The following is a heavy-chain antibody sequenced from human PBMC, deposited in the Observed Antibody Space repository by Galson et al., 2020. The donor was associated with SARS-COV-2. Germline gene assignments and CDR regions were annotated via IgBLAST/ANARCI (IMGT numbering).Heavy chain of an antibody. CDR1: GGAFSSDI. J-gene: IGHJ4*02. Sequence: SVTVSCKASGGAFSSDIFSWVRQAPGQGLEWMGGIIPIFGTANYAQKLQGRVTITADKSTSTAYMELSSLRSEDTAVYYCAREGDDFWSGRFDYWGQGTLVTVSS. D-gene: IGHD3-3*01. CDR2: IIPIFGTA. V-gene: IGHV1-69*06. CDR3: AREGDDFWSGRFDY.